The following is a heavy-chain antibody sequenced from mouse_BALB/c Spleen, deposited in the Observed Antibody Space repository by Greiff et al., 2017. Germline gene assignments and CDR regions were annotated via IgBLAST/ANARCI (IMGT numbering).Heavy chain of an antibody. Sequence: EVHLVGSGGGLVQPGGSRKLSCAASGFTFSSFGMHWVRQAPEKGLEWVAYISSGSSTIYYADTVKGRFTISRDNPKNTLFLQMTSLRSEDTAMYYCARGLGSPFDYWGQGTTLTVSS. CDR1: GFTFSSFG. V-gene: IGHV5-17*02. CDR2: ISSGSSTI. J-gene: IGHJ2*01. CDR3: ARGLGSPFDY.